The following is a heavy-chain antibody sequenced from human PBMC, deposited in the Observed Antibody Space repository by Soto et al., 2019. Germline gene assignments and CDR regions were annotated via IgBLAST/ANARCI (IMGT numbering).Heavy chain of an antibody. D-gene: IGHD2-15*01. Sequence: EVQLLESGGGLVQPGGSLRLSCAASGFTFSSYAMSWVRQAPGKGLEWVSAISGSGGSTYYADSVKSRFTISRDNSKNTLYLQMNSLRAEDTAVYYCAKEAQDIVVVVAATALDAFDIWGQGTMVTVSS. CDR1: GFTFSSYA. CDR2: ISGSGGST. CDR3: AKEAQDIVVVVAATALDAFDI. V-gene: IGHV3-23*01. J-gene: IGHJ3*02.